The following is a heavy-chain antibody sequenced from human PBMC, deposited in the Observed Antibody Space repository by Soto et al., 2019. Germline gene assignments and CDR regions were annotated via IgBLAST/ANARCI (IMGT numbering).Heavy chain of an antibody. J-gene: IGHJ4*02. Sequence: VQLVESGGGLVKPGGSLRLSCAASGFTLSDYYMSWIRQAPGKGLEWVANINQDGGVMYYVDSVKGRFTVSRDNAKNSLYLQMNSLRADDTSVYYCARLGYSSSSFDYWGQGTLVTVSS. D-gene: IGHD6-6*01. CDR2: INQDGGVM. CDR3: ARLGYSSSSFDY. CDR1: GFTLSDYY. V-gene: IGHV3-7*01.